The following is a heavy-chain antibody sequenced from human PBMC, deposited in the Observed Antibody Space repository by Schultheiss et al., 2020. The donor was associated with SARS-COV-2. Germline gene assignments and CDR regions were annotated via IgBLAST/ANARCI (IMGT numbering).Heavy chain of an antibody. CDR3: ARASGPIAARPVDY. V-gene: IGHV3-64*01. Sequence: GESLKISCAASGFTFSSYAMHWVRQAPGKGLEYVSAISSNGGSTYYANSVKGRFTISRDNSKNTLYLQMGSLRAEDMAVYYCARASGPIAARPVDYWGQGTLVTVSS. J-gene: IGHJ4*02. CDR2: ISSNGGST. CDR1: GFTFSSYA. D-gene: IGHD6-6*01.